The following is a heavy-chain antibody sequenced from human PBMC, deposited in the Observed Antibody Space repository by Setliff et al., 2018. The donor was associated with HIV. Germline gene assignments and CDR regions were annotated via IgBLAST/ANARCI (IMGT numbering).Heavy chain of an antibody. D-gene: IGHD5-12*01. CDR3: ARLGESGYDFRGYFDY. J-gene: IGHJ4*02. V-gene: IGHV4-39*01. CDR1: GDSFSSRSYY. Sequence: SETLSLTCTVSGDSFSSRSYYCAWIRQPPGKGLEWIARVYFTGNSYYNPALQSHVSISVDTSNNQFSLTLNSVTASDRGVYYCARLGESGYDFRGYFDYWGPGMQVTVSS. CDR2: VYFTGNS.